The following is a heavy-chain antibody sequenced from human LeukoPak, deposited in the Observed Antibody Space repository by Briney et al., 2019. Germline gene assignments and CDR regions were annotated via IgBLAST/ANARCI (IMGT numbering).Heavy chain of an antibody. Sequence: SETLSLTCAVSGGSVSSGGYSWSWIRQPPGNGLEWIGYIYHSGRASYNPSLKSRVTISLDRSRNHVSLNLTSVTAADTAVYYCAGHHPRNTVDFWGQGTLVTVSS. CDR2: IYHSGRA. J-gene: IGHJ4*02. CDR3: AGHHPRNTVDF. D-gene: IGHD2/OR15-2a*01. V-gene: IGHV4-30-2*01. CDR1: GGSVSSGGYS.